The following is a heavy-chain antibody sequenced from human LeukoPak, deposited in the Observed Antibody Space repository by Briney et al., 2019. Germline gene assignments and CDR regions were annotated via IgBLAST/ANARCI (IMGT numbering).Heavy chain of an antibody. CDR2: ISGSGGST. CDR1: GFTFSSYA. D-gene: IGHD6-6*01. Sequence: PGGSLRLSCAASGFTFSSYAMSWVRQAPGKGLEWVSAISGSGGSTYYADSVKGRFTISRDNSKNTLYLQMNSLRAEDTAVYYCAKGIAARFRPPEDYGMDVWGQGTTVTVS. J-gene: IGHJ6*02. CDR3: AKGIAARFRPPEDYGMDV. V-gene: IGHV3-23*01.